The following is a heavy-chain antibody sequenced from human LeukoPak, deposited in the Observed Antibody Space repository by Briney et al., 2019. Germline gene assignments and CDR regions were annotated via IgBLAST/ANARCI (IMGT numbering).Heavy chain of an antibody. CDR1: GFTFSDYY. J-gene: IGHJ3*02. Sequence: GGSLRLSCAASGFTFSDYYMSWIRQAPGKGLEWVSYISNTGITISYADSVKGRFAISRDNAKNSLYLQMNSLRAEDTAVYYCARPPRHDFDDSRVHDAFNIWGQGTMVTVSS. V-gene: IGHV3-11*04. CDR2: ISNTGITI. D-gene: IGHD4-17*01. CDR3: ARPPRHDFDDSRVHDAFNI.